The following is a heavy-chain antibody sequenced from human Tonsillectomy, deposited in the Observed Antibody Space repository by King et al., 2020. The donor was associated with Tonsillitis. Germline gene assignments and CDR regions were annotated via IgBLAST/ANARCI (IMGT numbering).Heavy chain of an antibody. J-gene: IGHJ4*02. CDR1: GYSFTSYW. Sequence: VQLVESGAEVKKPGESLRISCKRSGYSFTSYWISWVRQMPGKGLEWMGRIDPSDSYTNYSPSFQGHVTISADKSISTAYLQWSSLKASDTAMYYCARGYYYYDSSGRGVYYFDYWGQGTLVTVSS. V-gene: IGHV5-10-1*03. CDR2: IDPSDSYT. D-gene: IGHD3-22*01. CDR3: ARGYYYYDSSGRGVYYFDY.